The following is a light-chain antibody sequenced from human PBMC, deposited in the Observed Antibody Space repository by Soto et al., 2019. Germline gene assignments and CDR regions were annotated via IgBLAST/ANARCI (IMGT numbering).Light chain of an antibody. J-gene: IGKJ2*01. CDR3: VQSIHWPFT. CDR1: QSLVSSDGHTY. CDR2: TVS. Sequence: DVVMTQSPLSLPVTLGQPASISCRSSQSLVSSDGHTYLIWLQQRPGHSPRRLIYTVSNRDSGVPDRFSGSGSGTDFTLKISRVEAEDVGVYYCVQSIHWPFTFGQGTRLEIK. V-gene: IGKV2-30*01.